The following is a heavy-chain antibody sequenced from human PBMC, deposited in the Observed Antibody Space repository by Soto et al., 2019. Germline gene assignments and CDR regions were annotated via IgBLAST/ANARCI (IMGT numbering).Heavy chain of an antibody. Sequence: EVQLVESGGGLVQPGGSLRLSCAASGFTFSSYSMNWVRQAPGKGLEWVSYISSSSSTIYYADSVKGRFTISRDNAKNSLYLQMNSLRDEDTAVYYCASVLHVDTAMPHTKLIDYWGQGTLVTVSS. V-gene: IGHV3-48*02. CDR3: ASVLHVDTAMPHTKLIDY. CDR2: ISSSSSTI. CDR1: GFTFSSYS. J-gene: IGHJ4*02. D-gene: IGHD5-18*01.